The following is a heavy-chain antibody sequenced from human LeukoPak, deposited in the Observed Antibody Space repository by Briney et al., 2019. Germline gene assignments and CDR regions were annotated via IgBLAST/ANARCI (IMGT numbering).Heavy chain of an antibody. CDR1: GGSISSSSYY. Sequence: SETLSLTCTVSGGSISSSSYYWGWIRQPPGKGLEWIGSIYYSGSTYYNPSLKSRVTISVDTSKNQFSLKLSSVTAADTAVYYCARQGYYDFWSGQHDYWGQGTLSPSPQ. D-gene: IGHD3-3*01. CDR3: ARQGYYDFWSGQHDY. J-gene: IGHJ4*02. CDR2: IYYSGST. V-gene: IGHV4-39*01.